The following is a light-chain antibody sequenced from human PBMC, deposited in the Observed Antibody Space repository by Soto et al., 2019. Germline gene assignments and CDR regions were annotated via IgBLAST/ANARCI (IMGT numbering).Light chain of an antibody. V-gene: IGLV2-8*01. Sequence: QSALTQPASVSGSPGQSITISCTGTSSDVGGYNYVSWYQQHPGKAPKLMIYEVSKRPSGVPDRFSGSKSGNTASLTVSGLQAEDEADYYCSSYAGNNNYVFGTGTKVTVL. CDR2: EVS. CDR1: SSDVGGYNY. J-gene: IGLJ1*01. CDR3: SSYAGNNNYV.